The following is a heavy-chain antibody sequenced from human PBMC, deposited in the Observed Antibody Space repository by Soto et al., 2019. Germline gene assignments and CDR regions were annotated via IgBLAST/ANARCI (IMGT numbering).Heavy chain of an antibody. CDR3: ARAPIVVVPAATLFGAFDI. J-gene: IGHJ3*02. V-gene: IGHV6-1*01. CDR2: TYYRSQWYN. CDR1: GDRVSSNNAA. D-gene: IGHD2-2*01. Sequence: SQTLSLTCAVSGDRVSSNNAAWSWIRQSPSRGLEWLGRTYYRSQWYNDYAEFVKSRIVFSADTSKNQFSLQLNSVTPEDTAVYYCARAPIVVVPAATLFGAFDIWGQGTMVTVS.